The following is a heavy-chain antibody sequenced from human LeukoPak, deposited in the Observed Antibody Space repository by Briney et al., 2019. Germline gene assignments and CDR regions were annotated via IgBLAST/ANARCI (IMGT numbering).Heavy chain of an antibody. CDR1: GFTFSSYW. V-gene: IGHV3-74*01. D-gene: IGHD4-11*01. J-gene: IGHJ6*02. Sequence: GGSLRLSCAASGFTFSSYWMHWVRHAPGKGLVWVSRINNDGSSTHYADSVKGRFTISRDNAKNTLCLQMDSLRAEDTAVYYCARDYSNSNYYYYGMDVWGQGTTVTVSS. CDR2: INNDGSST. CDR3: ARDYSNSNYYYYGMDV.